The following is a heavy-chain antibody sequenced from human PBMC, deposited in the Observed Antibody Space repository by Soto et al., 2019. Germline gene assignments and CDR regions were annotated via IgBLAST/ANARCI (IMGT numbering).Heavy chain of an antibody. D-gene: IGHD3-10*01. J-gene: IGHJ6*02. CDR3: ARAGTGPGSSSYYFDGMHV. CDR1: GFTFSNDS. CDR2: ISRSSSTI. Sequence: GRSLSLSCVASGFTFSNDSLHWASQASGKGLEWVSYISRSSSTIYYADSVKGRFTISRDNAQSSLYLLMNSLRDEDTAVYYWARAGTGPGSSSYYFDGMHVWGQGT. V-gene: IGHV3-48*02.